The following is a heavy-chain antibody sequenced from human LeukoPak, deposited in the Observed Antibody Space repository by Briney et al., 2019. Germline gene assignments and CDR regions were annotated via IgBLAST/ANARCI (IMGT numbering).Heavy chain of an antibody. Sequence: PSETLSLTCTVSGGSISSYYWSWIRQPPGKGLEWIGYIYYSGSTNYNPSLKSRVTISVDTSKNQFSLKLSSVTAADTAVYYCAKDRYSSIRPYAFDIWGQGTMVTVSS. CDR1: GGSISSYY. D-gene: IGHD6-13*01. CDR3: AKDRYSSIRPYAFDI. J-gene: IGHJ3*02. CDR2: IYYSGST. V-gene: IGHV4-59*01.